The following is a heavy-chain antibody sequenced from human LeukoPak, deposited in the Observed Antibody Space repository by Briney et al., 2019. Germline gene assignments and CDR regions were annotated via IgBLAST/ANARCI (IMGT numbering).Heavy chain of an antibody. CDR1: GGAISSGAYY. D-gene: IGHD6-19*01. V-gene: IGHV4-30-2*01. J-gene: IGHJ4*02. Sequence: SETLSLTCTVSGGAISSGAYYWSWIRQPPGKGLGWIGYIYHSGSTYYNPSLKGRVTISVDRSKNQFSLKLSSVTAADTAVYYCARHAVYAGSGWAFDYWGQGTLVTVSS. CDR3: ARHAVYAGSGWAFDY. CDR2: IYHSGST.